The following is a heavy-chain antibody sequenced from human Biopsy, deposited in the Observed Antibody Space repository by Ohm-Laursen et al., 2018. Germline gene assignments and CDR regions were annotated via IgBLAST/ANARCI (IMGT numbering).Heavy chain of an antibody. CDR1: SYSFTVYS. Sequence: GASVSASCQLSSYSFTVYSIHWMRHAPGQGLEWLGYIIFKTGDTNYAQKFQGTVTINRDTSISTVYLTLGSLTSADTAIYYSARDPLNGHKHFDYWGQGSLVTVSS. V-gene: IGHV1-2*02. J-gene: IGHJ4*02. CDR2: IIFKTGDT. CDR3: ARDPLNGHKHFDY. D-gene: IGHD2-8*01.